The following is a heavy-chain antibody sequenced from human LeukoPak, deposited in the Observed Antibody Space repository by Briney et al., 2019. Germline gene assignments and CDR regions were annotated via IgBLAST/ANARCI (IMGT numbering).Heavy chain of an antibody. Sequence: SETLSLTCAVYGGSFSGYYWSWVRQPPGKGLEWIGEINHSGSTNYNPSLKSRVTISVVTSKNQFSLKLSSVTAADTAVYYCARGLRDYVWGSYRSPYFDYWGQGTLVTVSS. V-gene: IGHV4-34*01. CDR1: GGSFSGYY. CDR2: INHSGST. J-gene: IGHJ4*02. CDR3: ARGLRDYVWGSYRSPYFDY. D-gene: IGHD3-16*02.